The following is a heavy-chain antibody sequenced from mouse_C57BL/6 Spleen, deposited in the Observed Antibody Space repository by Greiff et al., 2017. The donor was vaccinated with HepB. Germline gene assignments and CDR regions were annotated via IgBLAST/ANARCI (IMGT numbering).Heavy chain of an antibody. Sequence: DVQLVESGGGLVKPGGSLKLSCAASGFTFSDYGMHWVRQAPEKGLEWVAYISSGSSTIYYADTVKGRFTISRDNAKNTLFLQMTSLRSEDTAMYYCAREGYYGSSSYFDVWGTGTTVTVSS. CDR1: GFTFSDYG. CDR3: AREGYYGSSSYFDV. CDR2: ISSGSSTI. V-gene: IGHV5-17*01. D-gene: IGHD1-1*01. J-gene: IGHJ1*03.